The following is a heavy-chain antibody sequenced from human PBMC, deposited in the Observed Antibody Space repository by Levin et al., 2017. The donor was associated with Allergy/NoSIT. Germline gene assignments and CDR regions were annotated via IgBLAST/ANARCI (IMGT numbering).Heavy chain of an antibody. CDR2: IYHSGST. J-gene: IGHJ5*02. CDR3: ARSKEVPAAISSGINWFDP. V-gene: IGHV4-38-2*01. CDR1: GYSISSGYY. Sequence: TGGSLRLSCAVSGYSISSGYYWGWIRQPPGKGLEWIGSIYHSGSTYYNPSLKSRVTISVDTSKNQFSLKLSSVTAADTAVYYCARSKEVPAAISSGINWFDPWGQGTLVTVSS. D-gene: IGHD2-2*01.